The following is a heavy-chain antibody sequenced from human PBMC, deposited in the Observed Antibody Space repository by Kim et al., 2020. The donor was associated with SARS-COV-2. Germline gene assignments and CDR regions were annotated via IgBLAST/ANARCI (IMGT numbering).Heavy chain of an antibody. CDR1: GFTFNNDD. CDR3: AGLISGVLNPQVRGVIRD. CDR2: ISSSSRYI. V-gene: IGHV3-21*04. D-gene: IGHD3-10*01. J-gene: IGHJ4*02. Sequence: GGSLRLSCAASGFTFNNDDMNWVRQAPGKGLEWVSSISSSSRYIYYAESVKGRFTISRDNAKNSLYLQMNSLRAEDTAVYYCAGLISGVLNPQVRGVIRDWGQGTLVTVSS.